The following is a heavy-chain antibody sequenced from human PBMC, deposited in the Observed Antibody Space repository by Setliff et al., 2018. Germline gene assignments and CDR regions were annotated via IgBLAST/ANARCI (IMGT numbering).Heavy chain of an antibody. D-gene: IGHD6-13*01. V-gene: IGHV4-39*01. CDR3: ARAAGYSSSWYHYYYGMDV. Sequence: PSETLSLTCTVSGGSISSSSYYWGWIRQPPGKGLEWIGSIYYSGSTYYNPSLKSRVTISVDTSKNQFSLKLSSVTAADTAVYYCARAAGYSSSWYHYYYGMDVWAKGPRSPSP. J-gene: IGHJ6*02. CDR1: GGSISSSSYY. CDR2: IYYSGST.